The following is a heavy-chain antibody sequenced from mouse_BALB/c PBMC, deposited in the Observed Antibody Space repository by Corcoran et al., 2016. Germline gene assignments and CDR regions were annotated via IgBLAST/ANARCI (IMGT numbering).Heavy chain of an antibody. V-gene: IGHV9-1*02. J-gene: IGHJ4*01. D-gene: IGHD2-10*02. CDR1: GYTFTNYG. Sequence: QIPLVQSGPELKKPGEPVKISCKASGYTFTNYGLKWVKQAPGKGLKWMGGINTYTGEPTYADDFKGRFAFSLETSASTAYLQINNLKNEDIATYFCSKEFGNSYYYAMDYWGQGTSVTASS. CDR3: SKEFGNSYYYAMDY. CDR2: INTYTGEP.